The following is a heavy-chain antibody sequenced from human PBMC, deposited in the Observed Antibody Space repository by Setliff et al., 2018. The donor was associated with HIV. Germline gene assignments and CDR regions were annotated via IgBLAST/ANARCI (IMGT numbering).Heavy chain of an antibody. V-gene: IGHV1-46*01. CDR3: ARAFPMTTVVTQSGYGAFDI. J-gene: IGHJ3*02. Sequence: GASVKVSCKASGGTFSSYAFNWVRQAPGQGLEWMGIIYPGHAYTSYAQKFKGRVTMTRDTSISTFYMEVTRLTSDDTAVYYCARAFPMTTVVTQSGYGAFDIWGQGTMVTVSS. CDR2: IYPGHAYT. D-gene: IGHD4-17*01. CDR1: GGTFSSYA.